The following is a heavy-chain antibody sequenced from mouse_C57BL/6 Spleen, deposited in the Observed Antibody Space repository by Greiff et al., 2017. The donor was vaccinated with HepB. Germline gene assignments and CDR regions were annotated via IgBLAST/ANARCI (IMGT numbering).Heavy chain of an antibody. CDR3: ARHEEGDYYDYDRVPLFDY. Sequence: QVPLPQSGAELVKPGASVQLSCTASGYTFPEYPIPWVQPRSGPGLEWIGWFYPGSGSIKYNEKFKDKATLTADKSSSTVYMELSRLTSEDSAVYFCARHEEGDYYDYDRVPLFDYWGQGTTLTVSS. CDR1: GYTFPEYP. V-gene: IGHV1-62-2*01. CDR2: FYPGSGSI. J-gene: IGHJ2*01. D-gene: IGHD2-4*01.